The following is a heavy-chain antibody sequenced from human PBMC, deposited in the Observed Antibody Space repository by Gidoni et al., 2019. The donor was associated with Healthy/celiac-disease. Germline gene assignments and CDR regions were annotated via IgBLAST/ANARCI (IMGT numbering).Heavy chain of an antibody. CDR2: ISGRGGST. V-gene: IGHV3-23*02. CDR3: AKELFRNSYGPPNFDY. D-gene: IGHD5-18*01. J-gene: IGHJ4*02. CDR1: GFTFRRYA. Sequence: EVQLLESGGGLVQPGGSLRLSCAASGFTFRRYAMSWVRQAPGKGLEWVSAISGRGGSTYDEASVRARSTISRDNSKKPLYRKMNSRRAEDTAEYYWAKELFRNSYGPPNFDYWGQGTLVTVSS.